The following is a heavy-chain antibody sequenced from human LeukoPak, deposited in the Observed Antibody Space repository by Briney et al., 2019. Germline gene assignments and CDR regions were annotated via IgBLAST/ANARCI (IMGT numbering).Heavy chain of an antibody. Sequence: GGSLRLSCAASGFTVISNYMTWVRQAPGKGLEWVSLISSGGSTYYADSVKGRFTISRDNSKNTLYLQMNSLRAEDTAVYYCAGRDGYNSPEYYFDYWGQGTLVTVSS. J-gene: IGHJ4*02. CDR2: ISSGGST. CDR1: GFTVISNY. D-gene: IGHD5-24*01. V-gene: IGHV3-53*01. CDR3: AGRDGYNSPEYYFDY.